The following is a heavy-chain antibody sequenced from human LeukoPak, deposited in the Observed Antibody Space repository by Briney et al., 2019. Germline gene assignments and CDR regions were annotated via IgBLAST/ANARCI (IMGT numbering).Heavy chain of an antibody. CDR2: IIPIFGTA. CDR3: ARGATVPSPFDY. CDR1: GGTFSSYA. Sequence: SVKVSCKASGGTFSSYAISWVRQAPGQGLEWMGGIIPIFGTANYAQKFQCRVTITADESTSTAYMELRSLRSDDTAIYYCARGATVPSPFDYWGQGTLVTVSS. D-gene: IGHD4-17*01. V-gene: IGHV1-69*13. J-gene: IGHJ4*02.